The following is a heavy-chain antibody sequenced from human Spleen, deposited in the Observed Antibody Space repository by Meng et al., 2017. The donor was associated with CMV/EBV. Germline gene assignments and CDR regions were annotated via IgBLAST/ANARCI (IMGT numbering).Heavy chain of an antibody. CDR2: IIPIFGTA. V-gene: IGHV1-69*05. J-gene: IGHJ4*02. CDR3: SSRYYDGTANDFDY. CDR1: GGTFSSYA. D-gene: IGHD3-16*01. Sequence: ASGGTFSSYAISWVRQAPGQGLEWMGGIIPIFGTANYAQKFQGRVTITRDTSINTVYMELSRLTSDDTAVYFCSSRYYDGTANDFDYWGRGTLVTVSS.